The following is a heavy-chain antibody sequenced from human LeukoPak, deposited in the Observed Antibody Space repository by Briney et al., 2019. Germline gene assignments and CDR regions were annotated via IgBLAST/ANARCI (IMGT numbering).Heavy chain of an antibody. CDR1: GYTFTSYY. V-gene: IGHV1-46*03. Sequence: ASVKVSCKASGYTFTSYYMHWVRQAPGQGLEWMGIINPGGGSTSYAQKFQGRVTMTRDTSTSTVYMELSSLRSEDTAVYYCAREVWFGEPPNAFDIWGQGTMVTVSS. CDR2: INPGGGST. CDR3: AREVWFGEPPNAFDI. D-gene: IGHD3-10*01. J-gene: IGHJ3*02.